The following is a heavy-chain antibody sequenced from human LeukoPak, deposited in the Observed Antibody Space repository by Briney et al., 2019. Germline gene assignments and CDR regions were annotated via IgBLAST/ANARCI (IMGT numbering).Heavy chain of an antibody. CDR3: ARSGWEPLDAFDI. Sequence: PGGSLILSCAASGFTVSSNYMSWVRQAPGKGLEWVSVIYSGGSTYYADSVKGRFTISRDNSKNTLYLQMNSLRAEDTAVYYCARSGWEPLDAFDIWGQGTMVTVSS. D-gene: IGHD1-26*01. J-gene: IGHJ3*02. CDR2: IYSGGST. V-gene: IGHV3-53*01. CDR1: GFTVSSNY.